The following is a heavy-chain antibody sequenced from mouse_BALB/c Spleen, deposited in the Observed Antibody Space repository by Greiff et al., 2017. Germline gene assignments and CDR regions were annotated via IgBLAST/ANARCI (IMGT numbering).Heavy chain of an antibody. CDR2: ISSGGSYT. D-gene: IGHD4-1*01. J-gene: IGHJ4*01. Sequence: EVMLVESGGGLVKPGGSLKLSCAASGFTFSSYAMSWVRQTPEKRLEWVATISSGGSYTYYPDSVKGRFTISRDNAKNTLYLQMSSLRSEDTAMYYCARMPNWSGDYAMDYWGQGTSVTVSS. V-gene: IGHV5-9-1*01. CDR1: GFTFSSYA. CDR3: ARMPNWSGDYAMDY.